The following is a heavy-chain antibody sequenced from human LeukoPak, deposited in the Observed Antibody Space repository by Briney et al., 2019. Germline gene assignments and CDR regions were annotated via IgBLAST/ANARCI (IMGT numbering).Heavy chain of an antibody. V-gene: IGHV3-7*01. J-gene: IGHJ4*02. Sequence: GGSLGLSCAASGFIFSIYWMSWVRQAPGKGLEWVAHIDPSGNKFYVDSVKGRFAISRDSAKNSVFLQMNNLRDEDTAVYYCARADWGSFDHWGQGALVTVSS. CDR3: ARADWGSFDH. D-gene: IGHD3-16*01. CDR2: IDPSGNK. CDR1: GFIFSIYW.